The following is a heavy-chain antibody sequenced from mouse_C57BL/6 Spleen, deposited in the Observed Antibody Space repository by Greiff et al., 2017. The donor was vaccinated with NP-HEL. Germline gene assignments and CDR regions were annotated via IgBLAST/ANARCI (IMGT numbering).Heavy chain of an antibody. CDR3: TRSYDYGSSYSYYFDY. V-gene: IGHV1-15*01. CDR1: GYTFTDYE. D-gene: IGHD1-1*01. CDR2: IDPETGGT. J-gene: IGHJ2*01. Sequence: QVQLKQSGAELVRPGASVTLSCKASGYTFTDYEMHWVKQTPVHGLEWIGAIDPETGGTAYNQKFKGKAILTADKSSSTAYMELRSLTSEDSAVYYCTRSYDYGSSYSYYFDYWGQGTTLTVSS.